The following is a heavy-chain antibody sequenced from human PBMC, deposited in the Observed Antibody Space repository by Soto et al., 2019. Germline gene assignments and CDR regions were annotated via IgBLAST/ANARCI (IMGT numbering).Heavy chain of an antibody. CDR3: ARGRYGDY. V-gene: IGHV1-18*01. J-gene: IGHJ4*02. Sequence: QVHLVRSGAGVKKPGASVKVSCKGSGYAFTTYVITWVRQAPGQGLEWMGWISAHNGNTNYAQKLQGRVTVTRDTSTSTAYMELRSLRSDDTAVYYCARGRYGDYWGQGALVTVSS. CDR1: GYAFTTYV. D-gene: IGHD1-1*01. CDR2: ISAHNGNT.